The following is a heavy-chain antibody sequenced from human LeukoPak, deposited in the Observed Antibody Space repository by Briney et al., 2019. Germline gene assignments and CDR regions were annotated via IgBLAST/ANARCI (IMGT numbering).Heavy chain of an antibody. V-gene: IGHV4-59*08. CDR2: IYYSGST. CDR1: GGSISSYY. J-gene: IGHJ2*01. Sequence: SETLSLTCTVSGGSISSYYWSWIRQPPGKGLEWIGYIYYSGSTHYNPSLKSRVTISVDTSKNQFSLKLSTVTAADTAVYYCARSVPGDYYDSSGPYWYFDLWGRGTLVTVSS. D-gene: IGHD3-22*01. CDR3: ARSVPGDYYDSSGPYWYFDL.